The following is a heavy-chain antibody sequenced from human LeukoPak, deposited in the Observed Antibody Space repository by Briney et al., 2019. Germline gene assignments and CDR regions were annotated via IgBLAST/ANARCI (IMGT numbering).Heavy chain of an antibody. D-gene: IGHD3-10*01. Sequence: SETLSLTCTVSGGSISSYYWSWIRQPPGKGLEWIGYIYYSGSTKYNPSLKSRVTMSLDTSKNQFSLKLPPVTAADTAVYYCARHGGVVRGQGSDAFDIWGQGTMVTVSS. J-gene: IGHJ3*02. V-gene: IGHV4-59*08. CDR2: IYYSGST. CDR1: GGSISSYY. CDR3: ARHGGVVRGQGSDAFDI.